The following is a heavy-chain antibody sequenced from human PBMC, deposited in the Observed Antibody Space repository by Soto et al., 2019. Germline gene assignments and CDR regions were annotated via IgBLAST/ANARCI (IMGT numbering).Heavy chain of an antibody. CDR1: GGTFSSSA. CDR2: ITPLFRTP. J-gene: IGHJ6*02. Sequence: QVQLVQSGAEMKEPGSSVKVSCKTSGGTFSSSAISWLRQAPGQGLEWMGGITPLFRTPDYAQKFQGRVTLAADESTSTAYMELSSLGSEDTAVYYCARDNDRLQLGGNYYYILDVWGQGTTITVSS. D-gene: IGHD4-4*01. V-gene: IGHV1-69*12. CDR3: ARDNDRLQLGGNYYYILDV.